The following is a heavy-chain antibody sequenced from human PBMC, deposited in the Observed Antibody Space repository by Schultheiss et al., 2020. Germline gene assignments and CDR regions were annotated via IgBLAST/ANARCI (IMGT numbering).Heavy chain of an antibody. Sequence: GGSLRLSCAASGFTFSSYAMSWVRQAPGKGLEWVAVIWYDGSRTYYADSVKGRFTISRDNSKNTLYLQMNSLRAEDTAVYYCARSPGEQWLVTTAWGQGTLVTVSS. CDR1: GFTFSSYA. J-gene: IGHJ5*02. CDR2: IWYDGSRT. V-gene: IGHV3-30-3*01. CDR3: ARSPGEQWLVTTA. D-gene: IGHD6-19*01.